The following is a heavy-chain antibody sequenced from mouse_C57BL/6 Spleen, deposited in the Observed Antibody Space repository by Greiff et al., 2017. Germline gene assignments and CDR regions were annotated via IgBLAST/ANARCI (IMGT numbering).Heavy chain of an antibody. CDR3: TRASNWCFDY. J-gene: IGHJ2*01. CDR2: ISRSGDYI. D-gene: IGHD4-1*01. V-gene: IGHV5-9-1*02. Sequence: EVKLVESGEGLVKPGGSLKLSCAASGFTFSSYAMSWVRQTPEKRLEWVAYISRSGDYIYYADPVEGRFTISKDNARNTLYLQMSSLKSEDTAMFYSTRASNWCFDYWGQGTTLTVSS. CDR1: GFTFSSYA.